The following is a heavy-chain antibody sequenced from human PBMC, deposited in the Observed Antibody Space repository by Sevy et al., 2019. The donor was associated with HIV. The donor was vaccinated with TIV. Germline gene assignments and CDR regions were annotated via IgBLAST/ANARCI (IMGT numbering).Heavy chain of an antibody. CDR3: ARGTRYSGSYYLGDDAFDI. J-gene: IGHJ3*02. CDR2: IGTAGDT. Sequence: GGSLRLSCAASGFTFSSYDMHWVRQATGKGLEWVSSIGTAGDTYYPGSAKGRLTITRENAKKSLYLQMNSLRAGDTSVYYCARGTRYSGSYYLGDDAFDIWGQGTMVTVSS. V-gene: IGHV3-13*01. CDR1: GFTFSSYD. D-gene: IGHD1-26*01.